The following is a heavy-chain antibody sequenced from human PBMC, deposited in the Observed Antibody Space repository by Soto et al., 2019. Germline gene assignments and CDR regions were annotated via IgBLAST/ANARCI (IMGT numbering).Heavy chain of an antibody. Sequence: PSETLSLTCTVSGGSISSGGYYWSWIRQHPGKGLEWIGYIYYSGSTYYNPSLKSRVTISVDTSKNQFSLKLSSVTAADTAVYYCARDLRITMVRGVIILPRGPRGEDGMDVWGQGTTVTVSS. CDR1: GGSISSGGYY. CDR2: IYYSGST. D-gene: IGHD3-10*01. CDR3: ARDLRITMVRGVIILPRGPRGEDGMDV. V-gene: IGHV4-31*03. J-gene: IGHJ6*02.